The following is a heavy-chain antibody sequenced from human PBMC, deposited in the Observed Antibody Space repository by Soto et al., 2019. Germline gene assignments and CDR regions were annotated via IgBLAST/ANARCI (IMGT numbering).Heavy chain of an antibody. J-gene: IGHJ4*02. Sequence: QAQLVESGGGVVQPGRSLRLSCAASGFAFSSYGMHWVRQAPGTGLEWVAVISYDGSLQHYADSVKGRFTISRDNSQNMVLLQISSLRAEETAVYYCVSDRGYGHASVPYSWGQGTLVSVSS. V-gene: IGHV3-30*03. D-gene: IGHD5-18*01. CDR3: VSDRGYGHASVPYS. CDR2: ISYDGSLQ. CDR1: GFAFSSYG.